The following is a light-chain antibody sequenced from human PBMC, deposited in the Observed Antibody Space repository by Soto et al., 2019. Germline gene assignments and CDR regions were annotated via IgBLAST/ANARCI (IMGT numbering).Light chain of an antibody. CDR2: GAS. Sequence: EIVLTQSPGTLSSSPGERATLSCRASQTVASNYLAWYQQKPGQAPRLLIYGASRRATGLPDRFSGGGSGTDFTLTISRLEPEDFAVYYCQQYGSSVGTFGQGTKVDI. J-gene: IGKJ1*01. CDR3: QQYGSSVGT. CDR1: QTVASNY. V-gene: IGKV3-20*01.